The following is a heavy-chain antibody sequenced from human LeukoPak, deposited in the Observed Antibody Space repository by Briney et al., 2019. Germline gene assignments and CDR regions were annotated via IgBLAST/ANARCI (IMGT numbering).Heavy chain of an antibody. J-gene: IGHJ4*02. CDR2: INPNSGGT. Sequence: GASVRISFKASGYTFTGYYMDWVRQAPGQGLEWMGRINPNSGGTNFAQKFQGRVTMTRGTSISTAYMELTSLTSDDTAVYYCARDLTVYSGSYGYWGQGTLVTVSS. CDR3: ARDLTVYSGSYGY. CDR1: GYTFTGYY. D-gene: IGHD1-26*01. V-gene: IGHV1-2*02.